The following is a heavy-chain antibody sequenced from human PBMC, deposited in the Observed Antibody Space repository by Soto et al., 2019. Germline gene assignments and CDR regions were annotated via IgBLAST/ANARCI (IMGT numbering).Heavy chain of an antibody. CDR1: GFTFSSYA. CDR2: ISYDGSNK. J-gene: IGHJ6*02. Sequence: QVQLVESGGGVVQPGRSLRLSCAASGFTFSSYAMHWVRQAPGKGLEWVAVISYDGSNKYYADSVKGRFTISRDNCKNTLYLQMNSLRAEDTAVYYCARDRLRYNWNDFPYYYCGMDVWGQGTTVTVSS. V-gene: IGHV3-30-3*01. D-gene: IGHD1-1*01. CDR3: ARDRLRYNWNDFPYYYCGMDV.